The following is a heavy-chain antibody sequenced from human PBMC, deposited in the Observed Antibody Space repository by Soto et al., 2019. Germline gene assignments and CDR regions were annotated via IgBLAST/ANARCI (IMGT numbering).Heavy chain of an antibody. V-gene: IGHV4-4*07. D-gene: IGHD6-19*01. CDR2: IFASGRT. J-gene: IGHJ6*02. Sequence: SETLSLTCTVSGGSISNDRWSWVRQPAGKGLEWIGRIFASGRTNYNPSLQSRVTVSADLFNSKIFLEVHSLGAADTAVYYCARDPRVSSGWYVEYYYYGMDVWGQGTTVTVSS. CDR1: GGSISNDR. CDR3: ARDPRVSSGWYVEYYYYGMDV.